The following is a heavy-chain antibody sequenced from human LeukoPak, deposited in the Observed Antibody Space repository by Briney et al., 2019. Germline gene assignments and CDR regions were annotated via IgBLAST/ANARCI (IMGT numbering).Heavy chain of an antibody. V-gene: IGHV7-4-1*02. D-gene: IGHD5-24*01. CDR2: INTNTGNP. CDR3: ARDGYNREKWFDP. J-gene: IGHJ5*02. CDR1: GYIFTSYV. Sequence: ASVKVSCKASGYIFTSYVLHWVRQAPGQGLEWMGWINTNTGNPTYAQGFTGRFVFSLDTSVSTAYLQISSLKADDTAMYYCARDGYNREKWFDPWGQGTLVTVSS.